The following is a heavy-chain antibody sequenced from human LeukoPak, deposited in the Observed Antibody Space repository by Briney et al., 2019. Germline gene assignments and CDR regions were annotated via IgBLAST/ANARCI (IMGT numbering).Heavy chain of an antibody. CDR3: AKGHYGSGSYYSGPSGYFDY. D-gene: IGHD3-10*01. CDR1: GFTFSSYA. V-gene: IGHV3-23*01. J-gene: IGHJ4*02. Sequence: GGSLRLSCAASGFTFSSYAMSWVRQAPGKGLERVSAISGSGGSTYYADSVKGRFTISRDNSKNTLYLQMNSLRAEDTAVYYCAKGHYGSGSYYSGPSGYFDYWGQGTLVTVSS. CDR2: ISGSGGST.